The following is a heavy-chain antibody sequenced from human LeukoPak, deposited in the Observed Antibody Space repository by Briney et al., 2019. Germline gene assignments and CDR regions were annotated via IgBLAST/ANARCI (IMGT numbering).Heavy chain of an antibody. Sequence: GASLKISCKGSGYSFTSYWIGWVRQMPGKGVEWMGIIYPGDSDSGYSPSFQGQVTISADKSISTAYLQWSSLKASDTAMYYCARPSKNYDFWSGLPGYWGQGTLVTVSS. CDR1: GYSFTSYW. V-gene: IGHV5-51*01. J-gene: IGHJ4*02. D-gene: IGHD3-3*01. CDR2: IYPGDSDS. CDR3: ARPSKNYDFWSGLPGY.